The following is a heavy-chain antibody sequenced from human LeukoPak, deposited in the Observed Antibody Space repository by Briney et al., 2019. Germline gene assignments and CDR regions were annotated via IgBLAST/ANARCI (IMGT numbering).Heavy chain of an antibody. CDR3: ARGTYYDFWSGYYNYMDV. V-gene: IGHV3-11*01. Sequence: GGSLRLSCAASGFTFSDYYMSWIRQAPGKGLEWVSYISSSGSTIYYADSVKGRFTISRDNAENSLYLQMNSLRAEDTAVYYCARGTYYDFWSGYYNYMDVWGKETTVTVSS. D-gene: IGHD3-3*01. CDR2: ISSSGSTI. CDR1: GFTFSDYY. J-gene: IGHJ6*03.